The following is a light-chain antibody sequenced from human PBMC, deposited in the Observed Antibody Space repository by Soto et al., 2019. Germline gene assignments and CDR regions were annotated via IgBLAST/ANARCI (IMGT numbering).Light chain of an antibody. J-gene: IGKJ2*01. CDR2: DAS. V-gene: IGKV1-39*01. Sequence: IHFTQPPSFLSASVGDRGTIPCRASQTISSWLAWYQQKPGKAPRLLIYDASSLLSGVPSRFSGSGSGTDFTLTIASLQPEDFSTYYCQQSDSTPYTFGQGTKVDI. CDR1: QTISSW. CDR3: QQSDSTPYT.